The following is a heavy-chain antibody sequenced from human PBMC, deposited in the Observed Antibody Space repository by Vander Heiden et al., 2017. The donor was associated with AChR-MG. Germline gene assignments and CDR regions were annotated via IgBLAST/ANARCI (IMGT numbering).Heavy chain of an antibody. D-gene: IGHD6-13*01. CDR3: ARRRGVAAAGNVCWFDP. V-gene: IGHV1-8*01. J-gene: IGHJ5*02. CDR1: GYTFTSYD. Sequence: QVQLVQSGAEVKKPGASVKVSCKASGYTFTSYDINWVRQATGQGLEWMGWMNPNSGNTGYAQKFQGRVTMTRNTSISTAYMELSSLRSEDTAVYYCARRRGVAAAGNVCWFDPWGQGTLVTVSS. CDR2: MNPNSGNT.